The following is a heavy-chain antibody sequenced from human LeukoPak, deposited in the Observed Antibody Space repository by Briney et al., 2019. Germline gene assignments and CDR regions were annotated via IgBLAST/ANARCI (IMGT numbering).Heavy chain of an antibody. CDR3: ARPFGSRMGYYYGAFDY. V-gene: IGHV4-39*01. D-gene: IGHD3-10*01. CDR2: IYYSGST. J-gene: IGHJ4*02. CDR1: GGSIRSSSYY. Sequence: SETLSLTCTVSGGSIRSSSYYWGWIRQPPGKGLEWIGSIYYSGSTYYNPSLKSRVTISVDTSKNQFSLKLSSVTAADTAVYYCARPFGSRMGYYYGAFDYWGQGTLVTVSS.